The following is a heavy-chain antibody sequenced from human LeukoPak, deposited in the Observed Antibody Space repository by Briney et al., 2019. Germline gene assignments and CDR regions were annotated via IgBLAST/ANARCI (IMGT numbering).Heavy chain of an antibody. Sequence: GASVKVSCKVSGYTLTELSMHWVRQAPGKGLEWMGGFDPEDGETIYAQKFQGRVTITADKSTSTAYMELSSLRSEDTAVYYCARALTTAGFLLDYWGQGTLVTVSS. CDR1: GYTLTELS. CDR2: FDPEDGET. V-gene: IGHV1-24*01. CDR3: ARALTTAGFLLDY. J-gene: IGHJ4*02. D-gene: IGHD4-17*01.